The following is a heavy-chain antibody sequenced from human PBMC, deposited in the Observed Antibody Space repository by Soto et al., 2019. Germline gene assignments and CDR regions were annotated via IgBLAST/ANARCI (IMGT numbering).Heavy chain of an antibody. Sequence: EVQLVESGGGLVQPGGSLRLSCAASGFTFSGSWMHWVRQAPGKGLVWVSRINGDGSGTSYAAFVKGRFTISRDDAKNTLFLPTSGLRAEDTAVYYCARGIFGSGTANDYWGQGTLVTVSS. CDR3: ARGIFGSGTANDY. CDR1: GFTFSGSW. D-gene: IGHD3-10*01. CDR2: INGDGSGT. V-gene: IGHV3-74*01. J-gene: IGHJ4*02.